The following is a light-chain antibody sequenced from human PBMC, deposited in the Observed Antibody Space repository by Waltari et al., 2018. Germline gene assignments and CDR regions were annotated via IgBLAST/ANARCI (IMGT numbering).Light chain of an antibody. CDR2: AAS. CDR1: HSISSY. V-gene: IGKV1-39*01. J-gene: IGKJ2*01. CDR3: QQSYSTPRYT. Sequence: DIQMTQSPSSLSASVGDRVTITCLASHSISSYLNWYQQKPGKAPKLLIYAASSLQSGVPSRFSGIGSGTDFTLTISSLQPEDFATYYCQQSYSTPRYTFGQGTKLEIK.